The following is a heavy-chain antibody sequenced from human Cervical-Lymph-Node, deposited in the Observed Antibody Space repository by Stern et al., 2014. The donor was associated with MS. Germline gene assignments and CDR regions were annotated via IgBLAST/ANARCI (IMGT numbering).Heavy chain of an antibody. J-gene: IGHJ4*02. V-gene: IGHV2-5*02. CDR1: GFSFSTIGVG. CDR3: AHSLITLGRGLPFDY. CDR2: LYWDDDK. Sequence: QITLKESGPTLVKPTQTLSLTCTFSGFSFSTIGVGVGWIRQTPGKALEWLAPLYWDDDKRYNPSLKNRITITKDTSKNQVVLTMTNMDPVDTATDYCAHSLITLGRGLPFDYWGQGSLVAVSS. D-gene: IGHD3-10*01.